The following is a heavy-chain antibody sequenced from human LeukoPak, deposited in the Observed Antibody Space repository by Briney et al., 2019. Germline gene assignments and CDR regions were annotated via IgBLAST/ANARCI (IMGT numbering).Heavy chain of an antibody. CDR3: ARDDEAQNDFDI. Sequence: ASVKVSCKASGGTFSSYAISWVRQAPGQGLEWMGRIIPIFGTANYAQKFQGRVTITTDESTSTAYMELSSLRSEDTAVYYCARDDEAQNDFDIWGQGTMVTVSS. V-gene: IGHV1-69*05. CDR1: GGTFSSYA. CDR2: IIPIFGTA. J-gene: IGHJ3*02.